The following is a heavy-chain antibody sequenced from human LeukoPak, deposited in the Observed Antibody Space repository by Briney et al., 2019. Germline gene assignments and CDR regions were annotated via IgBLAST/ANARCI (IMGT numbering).Heavy chain of an antibody. V-gene: IGHV5-51*01. CDR3: ARSSPHCSSTSCPFDY. Sequence: GESLKISCKGSGYSFTSYWIGWVRQMPGKGLEWMGIIYPGDSDTRCSPSFQGQVTISADKSISTAYLQWSSLKASDTAMYYCARSSPHCSSTSCPFDYWGQGTLVTVSS. J-gene: IGHJ4*02. CDR2: IYPGDSDT. CDR1: GYSFTSYW. D-gene: IGHD2-2*01.